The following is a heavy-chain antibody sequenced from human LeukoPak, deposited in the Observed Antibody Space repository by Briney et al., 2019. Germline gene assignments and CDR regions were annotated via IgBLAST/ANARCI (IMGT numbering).Heavy chain of an antibody. Sequence: PGASLRLSCAASGFIFSNYAVSWVRQAPGKGLEWVSAICGRDGYTYYADSVKGRFTVSRDGPKNTLYLQMNTLRVEDTAVYYCAKWGDYDILTGYYDSDYWGHGTLVTVSS. CDR1: GFIFSNYA. CDR3: AKWGDYDILTGYYDSDY. V-gene: IGHV3-23*01. J-gene: IGHJ4*01. D-gene: IGHD3-9*01. CDR2: ICGRDGYT.